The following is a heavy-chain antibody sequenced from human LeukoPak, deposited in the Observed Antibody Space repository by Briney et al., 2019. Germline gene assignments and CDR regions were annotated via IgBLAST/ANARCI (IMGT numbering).Heavy chain of an antibody. V-gene: IGHV1-2*02. CDR1: GYTLNGYH. CDR3: ARHLTGSDRSFKKYGSGSPGPN. Sequence: GASVKASCKASGYTLNGYHMHWVRQAPGQGLEWMGWINPNSGGTNFAQKFQGRVTMTRDTSISTAYMELSRLRSDDTAVYYCARHLTGSDRSFKKYGSGSPGPNWGQGTLVTVSS. D-gene: IGHD3-10*01. J-gene: IGHJ4*02. CDR2: INPNSGGT.